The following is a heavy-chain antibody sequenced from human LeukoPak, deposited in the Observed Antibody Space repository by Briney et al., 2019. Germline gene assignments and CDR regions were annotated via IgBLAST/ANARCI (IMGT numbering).Heavy chain of an antibody. D-gene: IGHD2-21*01. CDR3: TTHGHMGHHY. J-gene: IGHJ4*02. CDR2: IRSKTYGALR. CDR1: GFTFCDYS. V-gene: IGHV3-49*04. Sequence: QPGRALRLSCTASGFTFCDYSMTWVREAPGKGLGWVGFIRSKTYGALRKSAASAKGTFTISRDDSKSTAYLQMNSLRSEDTAVYYCTTHGHMGHHYWGEGTLVTVPS.